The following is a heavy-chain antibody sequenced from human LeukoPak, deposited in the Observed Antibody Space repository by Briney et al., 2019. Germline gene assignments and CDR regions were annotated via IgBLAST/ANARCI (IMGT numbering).Heavy chain of an antibody. CDR2: IYYSGST. CDR3: AREGGPYSGSYVDI. J-gene: IGHJ3*02. Sequence: PSETLSLTCTVSGGSISSYYWSWIRQPPGKGLEWIGYIYYSGSTNYNPSLKSRVTISVDTSKNQFSLKLSSVTAADTAVYYCAREGGPYSGSYVDIWGQGTMVTVSS. CDR1: GGSISSYY. D-gene: IGHD1-26*01. V-gene: IGHV4-59*01.